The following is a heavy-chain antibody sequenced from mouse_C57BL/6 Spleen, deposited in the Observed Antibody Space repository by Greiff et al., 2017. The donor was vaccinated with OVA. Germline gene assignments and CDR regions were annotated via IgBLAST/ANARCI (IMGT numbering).Heavy chain of an antibody. J-gene: IGHJ3*01. V-gene: IGHV1-64*01. CDR3: ARIYDGSQAWFAY. Sequence: QVQLQQPGAELVEPGASVKLSCKASGYTFTSYWMHWVKQRPGQGLEWIGMIHPNSGSTNYNEKFKSKATLTVDKSSSTAYMQLSSLTSEDSAVYYCARIYDGSQAWFAYWGQGTLVTVSA. D-gene: IGHD2-3*01. CDR2: IHPNSGST. CDR1: GYTFTSYW.